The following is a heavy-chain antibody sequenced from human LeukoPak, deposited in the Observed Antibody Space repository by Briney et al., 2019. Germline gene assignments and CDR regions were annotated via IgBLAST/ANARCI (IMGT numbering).Heavy chain of an antibody. CDR1: GGSLSGYY. Sequence: SETLSLTCAVYGGSLSGYYWSWIRQSPGKGLEWIGEINHSGSTNYNPSLKSRVTISVDTSKNQFSLKLSSVTAADTAVYYCARRPITMVRGVTKYNWFDPWGQGTLVTVSS. CDR2: INHSGST. D-gene: IGHD3-10*01. CDR3: ARRPITMVRGVTKYNWFDP. V-gene: IGHV4-34*01. J-gene: IGHJ5*02.